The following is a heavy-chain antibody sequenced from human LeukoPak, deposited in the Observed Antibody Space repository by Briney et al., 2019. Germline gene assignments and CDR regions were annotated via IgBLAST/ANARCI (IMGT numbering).Heavy chain of an antibody. CDR3: ARDGYCSGGSCYPRWYDY. CDR2: INPNSGGT. V-gene: IGHV1-2*02. J-gene: IGHJ4*02. Sequence: ASVKVSCKASGGTFSSYAISWVRQAPGQGLEWMGWINPNSGGTNYAQKFQGRVTMTRDTSISTAYMELSRLRSDDTAVYYCARDGYCSGGSCYPRWYDYWGQGTLVTVSS. D-gene: IGHD2-15*01. CDR1: GGTFSSYA.